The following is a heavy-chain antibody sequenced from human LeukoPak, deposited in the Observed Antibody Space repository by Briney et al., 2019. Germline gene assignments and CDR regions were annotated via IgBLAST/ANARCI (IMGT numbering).Heavy chain of an antibody. CDR2: INHSGGT. CDR3: ARAGYYSFDY. Sequence: SETLSLTCAVYGGSFSGYYWSWIRQPPGKGLEWIGEINHSGGTNYNPSLKSRVTISVDTSKNQFSLKLSSVTAADTAVYYCARAGYYSFDYWGQGTLVTVSS. CDR1: GGSFSGYY. V-gene: IGHV4-34*01. D-gene: IGHD1-26*01. J-gene: IGHJ4*02.